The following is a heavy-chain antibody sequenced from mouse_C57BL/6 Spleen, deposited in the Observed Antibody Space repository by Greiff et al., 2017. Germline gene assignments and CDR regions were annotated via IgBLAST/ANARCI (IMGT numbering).Heavy chain of an antibody. Sequence: QVQLQQSGAELVMPGASVKLSCKASGYTFTSYWMHWVKQRPGQGLEWIGEIDPSDSYTNYNQKFKGKSTLTVDKSSSTAYMQLSSLTSEDSAVYYCARRYYGSSVRGYFDVWGTGTTVTVSS. D-gene: IGHD1-1*01. J-gene: IGHJ1*03. CDR2: IDPSDSYT. V-gene: IGHV1-69*01. CDR3: ARRYYGSSVRGYFDV. CDR1: GYTFTSYW.